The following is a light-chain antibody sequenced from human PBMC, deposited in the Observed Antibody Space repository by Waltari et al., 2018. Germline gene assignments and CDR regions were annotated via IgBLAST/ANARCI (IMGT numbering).Light chain of an antibody. CDR3: LLYMGSGIWV. Sequence: QPVVTQEPSLSVSPGGTVTLTCALSSGSLSTPSYARWYQQRPGQTPRTLVYKAYSRSSGVPDRFSGSILGNKAALIITGAQADDEAVYYCLLYMGSGIWVFGGGTKLTVL. CDR1: SGSLSTPSY. J-gene: IGLJ3*02. V-gene: IGLV8-61*01. CDR2: KAY.